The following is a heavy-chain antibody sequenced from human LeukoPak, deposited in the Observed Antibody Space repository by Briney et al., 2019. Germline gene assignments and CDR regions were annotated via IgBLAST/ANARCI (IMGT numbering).Heavy chain of an antibody. CDR2: INPNSGGT. Sequence: ASVKLSCKASGYTFTGYYMHWVRQAPGQGLEWMGWINPNSGGTNYAQKFQGRVTMTRDTSISTAYMELSRLRSDDTAVYYCARNLGYYGSGSYFSQTDYWGQGTLVTVSS. CDR1: GYTFTGYY. CDR3: ARNLGYYGSGSYFSQTDY. J-gene: IGHJ4*02. V-gene: IGHV1-2*02. D-gene: IGHD3-10*01.